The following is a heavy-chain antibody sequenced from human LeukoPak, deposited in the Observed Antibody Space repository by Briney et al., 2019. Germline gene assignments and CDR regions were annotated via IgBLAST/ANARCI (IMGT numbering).Heavy chain of an antibody. CDR1: GFTFSSYG. Sequence: GGSLRLSFAASGFTFSSYGMHWVRQAPGKGLEWVAVIRRDGRDEDYAASVKGRFTVSRDNSRNTLYLQMNGLRPEDTALYYCAKDRDGGNFFFDYWGQGTLATVSS. V-gene: IGHV3-30*02. J-gene: IGHJ4*02. CDR3: AKDRDGGNFFFDY. D-gene: IGHD4-23*01. CDR2: IRRDGRDE.